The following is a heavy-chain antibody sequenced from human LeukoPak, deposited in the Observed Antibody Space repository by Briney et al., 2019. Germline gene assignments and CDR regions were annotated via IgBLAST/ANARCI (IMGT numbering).Heavy chain of an antibody. CDR3: ARDQRYCSSSSCPWEPFGY. J-gene: IGHJ4*02. CDR2: IKQDGSEK. V-gene: IGHV3-7*05. CDR1: RFTFSSYW. D-gene: IGHD2-2*01. Sequence: GGSLRLSCAASRFTFSSYWMSWVRQAPGKGLEWVANIKQDGSEKYYVDSVKGRFAISRDNAKNSLYLQMNSLRAEDTAVYYCARDQRYCSSSSCPWEPFGYWGQGTLVTVSS.